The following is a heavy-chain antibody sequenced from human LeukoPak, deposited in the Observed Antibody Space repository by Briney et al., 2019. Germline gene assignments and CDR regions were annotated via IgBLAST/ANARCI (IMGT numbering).Heavy chain of an antibody. J-gene: IGHJ4*02. Sequence: GGSLRLSCAASEFTFSTYCMSWVRQAPGKGLEWVANIKQDGREKYYVDSVKGRFTISRDNAKNSLYLQMNSLRAEDTAVYYCARGRGLDYWGQGTLVTVSS. V-gene: IGHV3-7*01. CDR1: EFTFSTYC. CDR2: IKQDGREK. CDR3: ARGRGLDY.